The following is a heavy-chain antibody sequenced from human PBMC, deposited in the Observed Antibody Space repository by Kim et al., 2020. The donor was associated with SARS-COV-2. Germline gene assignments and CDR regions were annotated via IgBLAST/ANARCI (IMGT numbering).Heavy chain of an antibody. Sequence: SETLSLTCTVSGGSISPYYWSWIRHLPGKGLEWIGYIYHSGYTHYNPSLESRVTMSVDTSKNQCSLKLTSVTAADTALYYCVRGYCHGPGNCPTPFDPWGQGTQDTVST. CDR2: IYHSGYT. V-gene: IGHV4-59*01. CDR1: GGSISPYY. CDR3: VRGYCHGPGNCPTPFDP. D-gene: IGHD3-10*01. J-gene: IGHJ5*02.